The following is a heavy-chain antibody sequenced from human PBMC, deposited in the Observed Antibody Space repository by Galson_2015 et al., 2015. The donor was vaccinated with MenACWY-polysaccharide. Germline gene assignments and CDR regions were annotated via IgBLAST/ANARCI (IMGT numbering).Heavy chain of an antibody. D-gene: IGHD4-17*01. CDR3: ARLSATGTVTFDY. V-gene: IGHV5-51*01. Sequence: VRQMPGKGLEWMGIIYPADSDTRYSPSFQGQVTISADKSISTAYLQWSSLKVSDTAVYYCARLSATGTVTFDYWGQGTLVTVSS. CDR2: IYPADSDT. J-gene: IGHJ4*02.